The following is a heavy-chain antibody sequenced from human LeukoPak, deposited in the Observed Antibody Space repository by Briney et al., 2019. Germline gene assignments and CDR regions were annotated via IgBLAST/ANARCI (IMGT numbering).Heavy chain of an antibody. CDR2: IYHSEST. CDR3: ARSQAVVYYYYYMDV. D-gene: IGHD4-23*01. Sequence: SETLSLTCTVSGGSISSGGYYWSWIRQPPGKGLEWIGYIYHSESTNYNPSLKSRVTISVDTSKNQFSLKLSSVTAADTAVYYCARSQAVVYYYYYMDVWGKGTTVTVSS. V-gene: IGHV4-61*08. J-gene: IGHJ6*03. CDR1: GGSISSGGYY.